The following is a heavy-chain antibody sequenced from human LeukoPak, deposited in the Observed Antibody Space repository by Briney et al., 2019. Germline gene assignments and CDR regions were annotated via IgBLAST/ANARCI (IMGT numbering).Heavy chain of an antibody. J-gene: IGHJ6*03. CDR3: AREIAAADVYYYYYYMDV. CDR1: GGSISSSSYY. Sequence: SETLSLTCTVSGGSISSSSYYWGWIRRPPGKGLEWIGSIYYSGSTYYNPSLKSRVTISVDTSKNQFSLKLSSVTAADTAVYYCAREIAAADVYYYYYYMDVWGKGTTVTVSS. D-gene: IGHD6-13*01. CDR2: IYYSGST. V-gene: IGHV4-39*02.